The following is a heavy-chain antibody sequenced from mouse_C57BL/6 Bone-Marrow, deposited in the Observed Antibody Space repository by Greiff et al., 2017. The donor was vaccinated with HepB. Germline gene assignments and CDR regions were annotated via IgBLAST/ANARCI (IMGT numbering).Heavy chain of an antibody. J-gene: IGHJ2*01. D-gene: IGHD1-1*01. CDR2: IHPNSGST. V-gene: IGHV1-64*01. CDR1: GYTFTSYW. Sequence: QVQLQQPGAELVKPGASVKLSCKASGYTFTSYWMHWVKQRPGQGLEWIGMIHPNSGSTNYNEKFKSKATLTVDKSSSTAYMQLSSLTSEDSAVYYCARWPYGGNYFDYWGQGTTLTVSS. CDR3: ARWPYGGNYFDY.